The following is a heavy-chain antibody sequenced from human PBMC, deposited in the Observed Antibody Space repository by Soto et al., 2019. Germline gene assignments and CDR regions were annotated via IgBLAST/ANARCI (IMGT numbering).Heavy chain of an antibody. D-gene: IGHD3-16*01. V-gene: IGHV4-30-4*01. Sequence: SETLSLTCTVSGGSINNGDYYWSWIRQPPEKGLEWIGHIYYSGSTYYNPSLKSRVTISIDTSMNQFSLNLNSVTAADTAVYYCAREGVRGMDVWGQGTTVTVSS. CDR3: AREGVRGMDV. CDR1: GGSINNGDYY. CDR2: IYYSGST. J-gene: IGHJ6*02.